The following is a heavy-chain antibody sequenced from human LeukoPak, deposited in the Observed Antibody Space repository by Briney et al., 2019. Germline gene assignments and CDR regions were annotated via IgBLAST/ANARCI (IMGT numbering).Heavy chain of an antibody. Sequence: GESLKISCKGSGYSFTSYWIGWVRQMPGKGLEWMGIIYPGDSDTRYSPSFQGQVTISADKSISTAYLQWSSLKASDTAMYYCARLYYYDSSGYRDYYYYYGMDVWGQGTTVTVSS. CDR1: GYSFTSYW. CDR2: IYPGDSDT. CDR3: ARLYYYDSSGYRDYYYYYGMDV. J-gene: IGHJ6*02. V-gene: IGHV5-51*01. D-gene: IGHD3-22*01.